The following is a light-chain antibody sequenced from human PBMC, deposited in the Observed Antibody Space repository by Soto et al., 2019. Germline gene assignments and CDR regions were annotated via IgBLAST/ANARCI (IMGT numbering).Light chain of an antibody. CDR2: GAS. J-gene: IGKJ3*01. Sequence: IVMTQSPATLSVSPGERATLSCRASQSVSSNLAWYQQKPGQAPRLLIYGASTRATGIPARFSGSGSGTEFTLTISSLQSEDFAVYYCQHYNTWPFTFGPGTKVDIK. CDR3: QHYNTWPFT. CDR1: QSVSSN. V-gene: IGKV3-15*01.